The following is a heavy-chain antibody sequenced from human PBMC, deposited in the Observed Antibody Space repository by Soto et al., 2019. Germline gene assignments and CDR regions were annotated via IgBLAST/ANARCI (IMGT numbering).Heavy chain of an antibody. CDR3: ARDNFWSGYCYMDV. Sequence: PSETLSLTCTVSGGSISSYYWAWIRQPPGKGLEWIGYIYYSGSTNYNPSLKSRVTISVDTTKNQFSLKLSSVTAADTAVYYCARDNFWSGYCYMDVWGKGTTVTVSS. CDR1: GGSISSYY. V-gene: IGHV4-59*01. D-gene: IGHD3-3*01. J-gene: IGHJ6*03. CDR2: IYYSGST.